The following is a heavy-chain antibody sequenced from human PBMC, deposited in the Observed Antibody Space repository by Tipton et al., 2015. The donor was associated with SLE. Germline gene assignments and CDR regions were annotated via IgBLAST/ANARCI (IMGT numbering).Heavy chain of an antibody. CDR1: GGSISIGSYY. CDR3: ARSWNDAPPDLGY. Sequence: TLSLTCTVSGGSISIGSYYWSWIRQPPGKGLEWIGNIDYTANPNYSPSLKSRVTISIDTSTNHFSLKLRSVTAADTAVYYCARSWNDAPPDLGYWGQGTLVTVSS. J-gene: IGHJ4*02. D-gene: IGHD1-1*01. V-gene: IGHV4-61*03. CDR2: IDYTANP.